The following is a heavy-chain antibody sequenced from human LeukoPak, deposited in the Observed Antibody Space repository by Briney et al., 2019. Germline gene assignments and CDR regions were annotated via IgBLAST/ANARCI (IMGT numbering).Heavy chain of an antibody. CDR2: ISAYNGNT. CDR1: GYTFTSYG. Sequence: GASVKVSCKASGYTFTSYGISWVRQAPGQGLEWMGWISAYNGNTNYAQKLQGRVTVTTDTSTSTAYMELRSLRSDDTAVYYCARADCSGGSCYSAYYYYMDVWGKGTTVTVSS. J-gene: IGHJ6*03. D-gene: IGHD2-15*01. V-gene: IGHV1-18*01. CDR3: ARADCSGGSCYSAYYYYMDV.